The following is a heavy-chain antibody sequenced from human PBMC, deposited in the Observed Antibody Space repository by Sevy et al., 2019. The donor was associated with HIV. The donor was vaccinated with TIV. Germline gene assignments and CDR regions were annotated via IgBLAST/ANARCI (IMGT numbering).Heavy chain of an antibody. CDR3: ARGSTGDYYYYYGMDV. Sequence: SETLPLTCAVYGGSFSGYYWSRIRQPPGKGLEWIGEINHSGSTNYNPSLKSRVTISVDTSKNQFSLKLSSVTAADTAVYYCARGSTGDYYYYYGMDVWGQGTTVTVSS. D-gene: IGHD3-10*01. V-gene: IGHV4-34*01. CDR2: INHSGST. CDR1: GGSFSGYY. J-gene: IGHJ6*02.